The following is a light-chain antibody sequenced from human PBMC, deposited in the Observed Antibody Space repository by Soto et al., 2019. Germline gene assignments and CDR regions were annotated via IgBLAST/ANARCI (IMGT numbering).Light chain of an antibody. CDR1: QSVSVN. CDR2: GVS. CDR3: QQYNDWPFT. J-gene: IGKJ3*01. Sequence: EIVMTQSPGTLSVSPGERATLSCRASQSVSVNLAWYQQKPGQAPRRLIYGVSTRATGIPARFSGSESGTEFTLTISSLQSEDFADYYCQQYNDWPFTFGPGTKVDIK. V-gene: IGKV3-15*01.